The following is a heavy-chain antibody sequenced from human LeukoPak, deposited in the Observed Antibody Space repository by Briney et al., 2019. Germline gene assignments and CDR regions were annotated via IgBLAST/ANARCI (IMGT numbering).Heavy chain of an antibody. D-gene: IGHD3-3*01. V-gene: IGHV4-34*01. CDR3: ARSRSRDFWSGDKGAFDI. CDR1: SGSFSGYY. CDR2: INHSGST. J-gene: IGHJ3*02. Sequence: PSETLSLTCAVYSGSFSGYYWSWIRQPPGKGLEWIGEINHSGSTNYNPSLKSRVTISVDTSKNQFSLKLSSVTAADTAVYYCARSRSRDFWSGDKGAFDIWGQGTMVTVSS.